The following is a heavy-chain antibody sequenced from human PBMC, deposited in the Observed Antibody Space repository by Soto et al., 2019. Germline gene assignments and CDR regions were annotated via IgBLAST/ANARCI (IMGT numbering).Heavy chain of an antibody. CDR2: ISTSSSYT. CDR1: GFTFSDHS. J-gene: IGHJ4*02. Sequence: QVQLVESGGGLVKPGGSLRPSCVASGFTFSDHSMTWIRQAPGKGLEWLSYISTSSSYTNYADSVKGRFTISRDNAMNSLYLQMNSLRAEDTAVYYCARLRLTGYFDYWGQGTLVTVSS. CDR3: ARLRLTGYFDY. V-gene: IGHV3-11*05.